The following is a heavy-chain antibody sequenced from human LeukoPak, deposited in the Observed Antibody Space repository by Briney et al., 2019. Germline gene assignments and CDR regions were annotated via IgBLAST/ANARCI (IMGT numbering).Heavy chain of an antibody. CDR1: GGSISGDY. J-gene: IGHJ4*02. CDR3: ARDRPGGSSLDY. CDR2: IHSSGST. Sequence: SETLSLTCTVSGGSISGDYWSWIRQSPGKGLEWIAYIHSSGSTSYNPSLRSRVTISVDTSKNEFSLKLTSVNAADTAVYYCARDRPGGSSLDYWGQGTLVTVSS. V-gene: IGHV4-59*01. D-gene: IGHD6-13*01.